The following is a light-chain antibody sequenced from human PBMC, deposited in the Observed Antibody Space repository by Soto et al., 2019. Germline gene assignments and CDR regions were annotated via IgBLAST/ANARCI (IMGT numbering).Light chain of an antibody. CDR2: EVS. V-gene: IGLV2-14*01. CDR1: SSDVGGYNY. J-gene: IGLJ1*01. Sequence: QSVLTQPASVSGYPGQSITISCTGTSSDVGGYNYVSWYQQHPGKAPKLMIYEVSNRPSGVSNRFSGSKSGNTASLTISGLQAEDEADYYCSSYTSSSTYVLGTGTKVTVL. CDR3: SSYTSSSTYV.